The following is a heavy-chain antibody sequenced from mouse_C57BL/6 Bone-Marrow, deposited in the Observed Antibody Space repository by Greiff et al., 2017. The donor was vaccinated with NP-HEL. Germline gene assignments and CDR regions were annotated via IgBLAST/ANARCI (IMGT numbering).Heavy chain of an antibody. D-gene: IGHD1-1*01. Sequence: VKLMESGAELARPGASVKLSCKASGYTFTSYGISWVKQRTGQGLEWIGEIYPRSGNTYYNEKFKGKATLTADKSSSTAYMELRSLTSEDSAVYFCDYYYGSSSRFDYWGQGTTLTVSS. CDR1: GYTFTSYG. CDR2: IYPRSGNT. CDR3: DYYYGSSSRFDY. V-gene: IGHV1-81*01. J-gene: IGHJ2*01.